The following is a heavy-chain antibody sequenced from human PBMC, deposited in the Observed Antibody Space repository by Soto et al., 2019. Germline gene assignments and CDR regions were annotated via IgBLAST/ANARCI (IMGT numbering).Heavy chain of an antibody. D-gene: IGHD3-9*01. V-gene: IGHV3-43*01. CDR1: GFTFNAYT. Sequence: GGSLRLSCTASGFTFNAYTMHWVRQAPGKGLEWVSLISWDGGITYYGDSVKGRFTVSRDNSDNSLYLQMTSLRGDDTAFYYCAKDSYDILTGQKRYFDSWGQGTLVTVS. CDR2: ISWDGGIT. CDR3: AKDSYDILTGQKRYFDS. J-gene: IGHJ4*02.